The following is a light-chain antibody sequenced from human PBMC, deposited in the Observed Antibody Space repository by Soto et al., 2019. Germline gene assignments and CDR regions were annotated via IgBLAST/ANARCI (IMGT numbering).Light chain of an antibody. CDR2: DAS. Sequence: IVMTHSTSTLSVSPGERAPLSCGASQSVIRYLAWYQQRPGQAPRLLIYDASYRATGIPARFSGSGSGTDFTLIINRLEPEDVAIYYCQQYGGSPRITFGQGTRLEIK. CDR1: QSVIRY. J-gene: IGKJ5*01. CDR3: QQYGGSPRIT. V-gene: IGKV3D-20*01.